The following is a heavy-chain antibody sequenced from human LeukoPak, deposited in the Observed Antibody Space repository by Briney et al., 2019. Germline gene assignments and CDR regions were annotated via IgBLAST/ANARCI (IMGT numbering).Heavy chain of an antibody. CDR1: GFIFNSYA. D-gene: IGHD3-22*01. CDR2: ISSSSSYI. Sequence: GGSLRLSCAASGFIFNSYAMTWVRQAPGKGLEWVSSISSSSSYIYYADSVKGRFTISRDNAKNSLYLQMNSLRAEDTAVYYCAKDLSSGYYLLDYWGQGTLVTVSS. V-gene: IGHV3-21*01. J-gene: IGHJ4*02. CDR3: AKDLSSGYYLLDY.